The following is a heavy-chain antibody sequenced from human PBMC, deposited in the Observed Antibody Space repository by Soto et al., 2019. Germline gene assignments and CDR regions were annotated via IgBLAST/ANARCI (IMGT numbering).Heavy chain of an antibody. CDR2: IYYSGST. J-gene: IGHJ5*02. V-gene: IGHV4-39*01. D-gene: IGHD3-3*01. Sequence: ETLSLTCTVSGGSISSSSYYWGWIRQPPGKGLEWIGSIYYSGSTYYNPSLKSRVTISVDTSKNQFSLKLSSVTAADTAVYYCARHAYYDFWSGYYLQTVTLSWFDPWGQGTLVTVYS. CDR1: GGSISSSSYY. CDR3: ARHAYYDFWSGYYLQTVTLSWFDP.